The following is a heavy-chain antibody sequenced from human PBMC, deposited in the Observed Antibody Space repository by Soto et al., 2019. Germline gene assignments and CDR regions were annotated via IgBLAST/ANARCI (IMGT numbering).Heavy chain of an antibody. Sequence: SETLSLTCTVSGDSISSSSYYWGWIRQPPGKGLEWIGSISYSGNTYYNPSLKSRVTISVDTSKNQFSLKLSSVTAADTAVYYCGSPSEVNTDVFDIGGQGKMVPVS. J-gene: IGHJ3*02. CDR1: GDSISSSSYY. D-gene: IGHD4-17*01. V-gene: IGHV4-39*01. CDR2: ISYSGNT. CDR3: GSPSEVNTDVFDI.